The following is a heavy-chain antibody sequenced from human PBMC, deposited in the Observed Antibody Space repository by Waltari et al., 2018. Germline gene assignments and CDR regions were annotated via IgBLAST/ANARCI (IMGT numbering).Heavy chain of an antibody. Sequence: EELLVESGGSFVRRGGSLRLSCSASGFTFPPYYINWVRQAPGKGLEWVAHVDWDGTTTTHADSVKGRFTISRDNSKNSVYLQMTNLRHEDTASYYCARDGPYYYYGLDVWGQGTTVTVSS. CDR2: VDWDGTTT. V-gene: IGHV3-20*04. CDR1: GFTFPPYY. CDR3: ARDGPYYYYGLDV. J-gene: IGHJ6*02.